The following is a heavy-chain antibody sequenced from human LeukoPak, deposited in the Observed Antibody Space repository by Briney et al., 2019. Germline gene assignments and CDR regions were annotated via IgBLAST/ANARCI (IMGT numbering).Heavy chain of an antibody. D-gene: IGHD3-3*01. V-gene: IGHV3-74*01. CDR3: AKESPPVLRFLEWLFNTPDY. CDR2: INTDGSST. Sequence: PGGSLRLSCAASGFTFSNYWMHWVRQAPGKGLVWVSRINTDGSSTNYADSVKGRFTISRDNAKNTVYLQMNSLRAEDTAVYYCAKESPPVLRFLEWLFNTPDYWGQGTLVIVSS. CDR1: GFTFSNYW. J-gene: IGHJ4*02.